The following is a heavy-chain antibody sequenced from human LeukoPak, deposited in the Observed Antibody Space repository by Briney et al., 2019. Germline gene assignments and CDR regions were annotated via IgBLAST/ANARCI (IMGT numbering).Heavy chain of an antibody. Sequence: PGGSLRLSCAASGFTFSSYAMSWVRQAPGKGLEWVSAISGSGGSTYYADSVKGRFTISRDNSKNALYLQMNSLRAEDTAVYYCAKKEDSSSWSGNYMDVWGKGTTVTVSS. D-gene: IGHD6-13*01. J-gene: IGHJ6*03. V-gene: IGHV3-23*01. CDR2: ISGSGGST. CDR1: GFTFSSYA. CDR3: AKKEDSSSWSGNYMDV.